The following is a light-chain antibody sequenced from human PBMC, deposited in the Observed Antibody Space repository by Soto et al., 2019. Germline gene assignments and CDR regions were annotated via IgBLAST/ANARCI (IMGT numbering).Light chain of an antibody. Sequence: EIVLTQSPGTLSLSPGERATLSCRASQSVRNSLLAWYQQKPGQPPRLLIYDASTRATATPERFSGSGSGTDFTLTISRLEPEDFAVYYCHQYDNLPRYTFGQGTKLEIK. J-gene: IGKJ2*01. CDR1: QSVRNSL. CDR2: DAS. V-gene: IGKV3-20*01. CDR3: HQYDNLPRYT.